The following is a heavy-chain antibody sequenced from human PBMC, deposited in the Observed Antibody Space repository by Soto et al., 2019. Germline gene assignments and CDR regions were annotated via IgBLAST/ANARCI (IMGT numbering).Heavy chain of an antibody. CDR3: ARTRAASSGFDY. Sequence: SGPNAGEPTQTLTLTCTFSGFSLSTSGVGVGWIRQPPGKALEWLALIFWDDDKRYSPSLKSRLTITRDTSKNQVVLRMTNMDPVDTATYYCARTRAASSGFDYWGQGILVTVSS. V-gene: IGHV2-5*02. D-gene: IGHD6-19*01. CDR2: IFWDDDK. CDR1: GFSLSTSGVG. J-gene: IGHJ4*02.